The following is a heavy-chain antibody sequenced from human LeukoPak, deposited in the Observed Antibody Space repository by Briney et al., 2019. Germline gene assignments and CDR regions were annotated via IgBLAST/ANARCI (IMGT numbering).Heavy chain of an antibody. CDR2: IKQDGSEK. CDR1: GFIFSSYG. CDR3: ARSDPEDGFDY. J-gene: IGHJ4*02. V-gene: IGHV3-7*03. Sequence: GGSLRLSRAASGFIFSSYGMSWVRQAPGKGLEWVANIKQDGSEKYYVDSVKGRFTISRDNAKNSLYLQMNSLRAEDTAVYYCARSDPEDGFDYWGQGTLVTVSS.